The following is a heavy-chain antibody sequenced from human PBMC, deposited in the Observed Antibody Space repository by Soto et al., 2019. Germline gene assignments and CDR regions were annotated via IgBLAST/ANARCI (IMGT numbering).Heavy chain of an antibody. J-gene: IGHJ4*02. CDR2: IFPGDSNS. Sequence: PGESLKISCDGSGYSFTSYWIGWVRQMPGKGLEWMGIIFPGDSNSIYSPSFQGQVTISADKSIGTAYLQWSSLKASDTAMYYCARGVGGKLVHFDYWGQGTLVTVSS. CDR3: ARGVGGKLVHFDY. CDR1: GYSFTSYW. V-gene: IGHV5-51*01. D-gene: IGHD2-15*01.